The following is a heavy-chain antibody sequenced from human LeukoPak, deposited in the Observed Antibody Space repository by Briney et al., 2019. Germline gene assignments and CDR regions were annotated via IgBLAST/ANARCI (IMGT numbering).Heavy chain of an antibody. J-gene: IGHJ4*02. CDR2: ISAYNGNT. CDR1: GYTFTSTG. CDR3: ARHPMIVVVFDY. Sequence: ASVRVSCKASGYTFTSTGICWVRQAPGQGLEWMGWISAYNGNTNYAQKLQGRVTMTTDTSTSTAYMELRSLRSDDTAVYYCARHPMIVVVFDYWGQGTLVTVSS. D-gene: IGHD3-22*01. V-gene: IGHV1-18*01.